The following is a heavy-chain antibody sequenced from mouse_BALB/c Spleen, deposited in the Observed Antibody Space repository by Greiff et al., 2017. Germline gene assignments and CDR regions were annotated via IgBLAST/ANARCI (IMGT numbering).Heavy chain of an antibody. V-gene: IGHV3-2*02. CDR2: ISYSGST. CDR1: GYSITSDYA. J-gene: IGHJ3*01. D-gene: IGHD1-1*01. Sequence: VQLQQSGPGLVKPSQSLSLTCTVTGYSITSDYAWNWIRQFPGNKLEWMGYISYSGSTSYNPSLKSRISITRDTSKNQFFLQLNSVTTEDTATYYCANCYGSSLAYWGQGTLVTVSA. CDR3: ANCYGSSLAY.